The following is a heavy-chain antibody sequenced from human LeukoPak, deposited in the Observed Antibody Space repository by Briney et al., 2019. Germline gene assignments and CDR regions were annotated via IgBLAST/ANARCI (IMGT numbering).Heavy chain of an antibody. CDR3: ARDVGTMVRGVQLSWFDP. D-gene: IGHD3-10*01. J-gene: IGHJ5*02. V-gene: IGHV1-69*13. CDR2: IIPIFGTA. CDR1: GGTFSSYA. Sequence: GASVKVSCKASGGTFSSYAISWVRQAPGQGLEWMGGIIPIFGTANYAQKFQGRVTITADESTSTAYMELSSLRSEDTAVYYCARDVGTMVRGVQLSWFDPWGQGTLVTVSS.